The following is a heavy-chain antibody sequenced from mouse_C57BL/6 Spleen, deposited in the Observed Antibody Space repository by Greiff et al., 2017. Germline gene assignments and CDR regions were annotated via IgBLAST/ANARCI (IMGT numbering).Heavy chain of an antibody. Sequence: EVKLMESGPGMVKPSQSLSLTCTVTGYSITSGYDWHWIRHFPGNKLEWMGYISYSGSTNYNPSLKSRISITHDPSKNHFFLKLNSETTEDTATYYCARGPPDYFDYWGQGTTLTVSS. CDR3: ARGPPDYFDY. CDR2: ISYSGST. CDR1: GYSITSGYD. V-gene: IGHV3-1*01. J-gene: IGHJ2*01.